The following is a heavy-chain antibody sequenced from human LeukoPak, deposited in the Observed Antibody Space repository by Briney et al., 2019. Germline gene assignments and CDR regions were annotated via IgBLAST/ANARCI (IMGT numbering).Heavy chain of an antibody. CDR2: IKSKTDAGTT. CDR1: GFTLSNAW. CDR3: TTGSGFDP. Sequence: GGSLRLSCAAPGFTLSNAWMSSVRQTPGKGLEWVGRIKSKTDAGTTDYAAPVKGRFTISRDDSKNTLYLQMNSLKTEDTVVYHFTTGSGFDPWGQGTLVTVSS. J-gene: IGHJ5*02. V-gene: IGHV3-15*01.